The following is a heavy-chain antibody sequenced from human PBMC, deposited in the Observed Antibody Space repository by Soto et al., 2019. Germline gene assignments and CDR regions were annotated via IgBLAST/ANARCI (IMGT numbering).Heavy chain of an antibody. CDR3: ARVLGRRITIFGVVIDAFDI. CDR1: GYTFTSYG. V-gene: IGHV1-18*04. CDR2: ISAYNGNT. J-gene: IGHJ3*02. D-gene: IGHD3-3*01. Sequence: ASVKVSCKASGYTFTSYGISWVRQAPGQGLEWMGWISAYNGNTNYTQKLQGRVTMTTDTSTSTAYMELRGLRSDDTAVYYCARVLGRRITIFGVVIDAFDIWGQGTMVTVSS.